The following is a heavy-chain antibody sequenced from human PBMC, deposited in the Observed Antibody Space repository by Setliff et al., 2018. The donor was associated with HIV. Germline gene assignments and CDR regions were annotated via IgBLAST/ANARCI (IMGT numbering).Heavy chain of an antibody. CDR3: ARDDYFSH. J-gene: IGHJ1*01. V-gene: IGHV3-74*01. CDR1: GFTFSNYW. Sequence: PGGSLRLSCAASGFTFSNYWMHWVRQAPGKGLVWVSRIRNDGGSTSYADSVKGRFTISRDNAKNTLYLQMNSFRAEDTAVYYCARDDYFSHWGQGTQVTVSS. CDR2: IRNDGGST.